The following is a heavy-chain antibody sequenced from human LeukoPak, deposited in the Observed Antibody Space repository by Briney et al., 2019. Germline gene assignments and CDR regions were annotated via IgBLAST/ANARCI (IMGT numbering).Heavy chain of an antibody. J-gene: IGHJ4*02. Sequence: GASVKVSCKASGYTFTGYYMHWVRQAPGQGLEWMGWINPNSGGTNYAQKFQGRVTMTREAAISTAYMELSRMRSDDTAVYYCAGSGWYSNYFDYWGQGTLVTVSS. V-gene: IGHV1-2*02. CDR1: GYTFTGYY. D-gene: IGHD6-19*01. CDR2: INPNSGGT. CDR3: AGSGWYSNYFDY.